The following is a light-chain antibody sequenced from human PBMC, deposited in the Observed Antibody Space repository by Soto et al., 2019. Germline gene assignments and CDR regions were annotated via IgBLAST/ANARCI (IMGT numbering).Light chain of an antibody. CDR1: QSVSSSY. J-gene: IGKJ1*01. Sequence: EIVLTQSPGTLSLSLGERATLSCRASQSVSSSYLAWYQQKPGQAPRLLIYGASSRATGIPDRFSGSGSGTDFTLIISSLEPEDFAVYYCQQRSNWPRTFGQGTKVDI. V-gene: IGKV3D-20*02. CDR2: GAS. CDR3: QQRSNWPRT.